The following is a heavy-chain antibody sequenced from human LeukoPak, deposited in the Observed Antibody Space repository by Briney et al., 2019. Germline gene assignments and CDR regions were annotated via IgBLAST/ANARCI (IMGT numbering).Heavy chain of an antibody. CDR2: MYYSGST. V-gene: IGHV4-39*01. D-gene: IGHD3-3*01. Sequence: QRSETLSLTCTVSGGSISSSSYCWGWIRQPPGKGLEWIGKMYYSGSTYYNPSLKSPVTISIDTSKNQFSLKLSSVTAADTAVYYCARHVHDFWSGYYYYYYYMDVWGKGCSLTVSS. CDR3: ARHVHDFWSGYYYYYYYMDV. CDR1: GGSISSSSYC. J-gene: IGHJ6*03.